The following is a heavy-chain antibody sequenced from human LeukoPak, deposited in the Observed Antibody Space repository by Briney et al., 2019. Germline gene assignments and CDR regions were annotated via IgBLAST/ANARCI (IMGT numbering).Heavy chain of an antibody. J-gene: IGHJ4*02. CDR3: ARAKKSGYCSGGSCSTPDY. D-gene: IGHD2-15*01. CDR1: GFTFSNYG. Sequence: PGGSLRLSCAVSGFTFSNYGMHWVRQAPGKGLEWVAVISYDGSKKYYADSVKGRFSISRDNSKNTLYLQMNSLRAEDTAVYYCARAKKSGYCSGGSCSTPDYWGQGTLVTVSS. V-gene: IGHV3-30*03. CDR2: ISYDGSKK.